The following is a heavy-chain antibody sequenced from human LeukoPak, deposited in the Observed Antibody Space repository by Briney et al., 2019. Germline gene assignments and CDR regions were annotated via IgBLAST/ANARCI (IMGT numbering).Heavy chain of an antibody. V-gene: IGHV1-18*01. CDR3: ARDSIAVAGPSPFDY. J-gene: IGHJ4*02. CDR1: GYTFTSYG. D-gene: IGHD6-19*01. Sequence: ASVKVSCKASGYTFTSYGISWVRQAPGQGLEWMGRISAYNGNTNYAQKLQGRVTMTTDTSTSTAYMELRSLSSDDTAVYYCARDSIAVAGPSPFDYWGQGTPVTVSS. CDR2: ISAYNGNT.